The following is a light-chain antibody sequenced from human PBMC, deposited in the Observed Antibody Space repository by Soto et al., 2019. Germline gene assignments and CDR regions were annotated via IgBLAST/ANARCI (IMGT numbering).Light chain of an antibody. J-gene: IGKJ1*01. V-gene: IGKV1-39*01. Sequence: DLQMTQSPSSLSASVGDRVTITCRASQSISNYLNWYQQKPGKAPKLLIYAASSMQSGVPSRFSGSESETDFNLTISSLQPDDSATYYCQHSFSPLWTFGQGTKVEV. CDR1: QSISNY. CDR2: AAS. CDR3: QHSFSPLWT.